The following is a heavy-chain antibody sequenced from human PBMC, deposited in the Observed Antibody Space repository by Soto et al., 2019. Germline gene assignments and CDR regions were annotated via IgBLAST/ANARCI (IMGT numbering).Heavy chain of an antibody. CDR2: IRSKANSYAT. CDR3: TRNTYCSSTSCQFYYYYYMDV. D-gene: IGHD2-2*01. V-gene: IGHV3-73*01. Sequence: GGSLRLSCAASGFTFSGSAMHWVRQASGNGLEWVGRIRSKANSYATAYAASVKGRFTISRDDSKNTAYLQMNSLKTEDTAVYYCTRNTYCSSTSCQFYYYYYMDVWGKGTTVTVSS. J-gene: IGHJ6*03. CDR1: GFTFSGSA.